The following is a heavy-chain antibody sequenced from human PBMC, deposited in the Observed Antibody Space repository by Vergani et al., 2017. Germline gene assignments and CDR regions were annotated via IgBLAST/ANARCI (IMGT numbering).Heavy chain of an antibody. CDR3: ARNYKGDTAMGPFDYYYMDV. Sequence: QVQLVESGGGVVQPGRSLRLSCAASGFTFSSYAMHWVRQAPGKGLEWVAVISYDGSNKYYADSVKGRFTISRDNSKNTLYLQMNSLRAEDTAVYYCARNYKGDTAMGPFDYYYMDVWGKGTTVTVSS. CDR1: GFTFSSYA. D-gene: IGHD5-18*01. J-gene: IGHJ6*03. CDR2: ISYDGSNK. V-gene: IGHV3-30*07.